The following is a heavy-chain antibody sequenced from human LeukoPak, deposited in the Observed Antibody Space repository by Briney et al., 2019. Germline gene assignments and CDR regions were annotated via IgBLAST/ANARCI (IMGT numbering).Heavy chain of an antibody. CDR3: AICSGWFGWFDP. CDR1: GYTFTGYY. V-gene: IGHV1-2*02. Sequence: ASVKVSCKPSGYTFTGYYMHWGRQAPGQGHEWMGWINPNSGGTNYAQKFQGRVTMTRDTSISTAYMELSRLRSDDTAVYYCAICSGWFGWFDPWGQGALVTVSS. CDR2: INPNSGGT. J-gene: IGHJ5*02. D-gene: IGHD6-19*01.